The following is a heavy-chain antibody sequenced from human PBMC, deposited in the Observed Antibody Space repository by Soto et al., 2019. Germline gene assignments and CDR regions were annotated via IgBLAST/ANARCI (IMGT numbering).Heavy chain of an antibody. D-gene: IGHD3-22*01. Sequence: PSETLSLTCAVYGGSFSGYYWSWIRQPPGKELEWIGEINHSGSTNYNPSLKSRVTISVDTSKNQFSLKLSSVTAADTAVYYCARGASGYYDSSGYYSPYYFDYWGQGTLVTVSS. CDR2: INHSGST. V-gene: IGHV4-34*01. J-gene: IGHJ4*02. CDR1: GGSFSGYY. CDR3: ARGASGYYDSSGYYSPYYFDY.